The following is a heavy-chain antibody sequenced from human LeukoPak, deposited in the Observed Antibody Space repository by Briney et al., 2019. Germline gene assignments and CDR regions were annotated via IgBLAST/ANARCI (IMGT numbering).Heavy chain of an antibody. CDR3: ARGRKSGSYPYYYYYGMDV. V-gene: IGHV3-53*01. Sequence: GGPLRLSCAASGFTVSSNYMSWVRQAPGKGLEWVSVIYSGGSTYYADSVKGRFTISRDNSKNTLYLQMNSLRAEDTAVYYCARGRKSGSYPYYYYYGMDVWGQGTTVTVSS. CDR1: GFTVSSNY. J-gene: IGHJ6*02. D-gene: IGHD1-26*01. CDR2: IYSGGST.